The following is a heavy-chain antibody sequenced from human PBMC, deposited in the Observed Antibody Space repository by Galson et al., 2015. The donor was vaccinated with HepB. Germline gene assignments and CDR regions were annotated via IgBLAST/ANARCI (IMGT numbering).Heavy chain of an antibody. CDR1: GYTFASYG. Sequence: SVKVSCKASGYTFASYGISWVRQAPGRGLEWMGWISAYNGNTNYAQKLQGRVTMTPDTSTSTAYMELRSLISDDTAVYYCARGLWRGATHFDYWGQGTLVTVSS. D-gene: IGHD1-26*01. CDR3: ARGLWRGATHFDY. CDR2: ISAYNGNT. V-gene: IGHV1-18*01. J-gene: IGHJ4*02.